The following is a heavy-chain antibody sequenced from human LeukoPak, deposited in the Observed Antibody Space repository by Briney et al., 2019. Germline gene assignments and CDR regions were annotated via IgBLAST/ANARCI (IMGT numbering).Heavy chain of an antibody. V-gene: IGHV4-59*08. CDR1: GGSISGYF. CDR3: ARYGITIVRGGKYYFDS. CDR2: IHYSGTT. D-gene: IGHD3-10*01. J-gene: IGHJ4*02. Sequence: SETLSLTCTVSGGSISGYFWSWIRQPTGKRLEWTGYIHYSGTTNYNPSLNSRVTISVDTSKNQFSLRLSSVTAEDTAVYYCARYGITIVRGGKYYFDSWGQGTLVTVSS.